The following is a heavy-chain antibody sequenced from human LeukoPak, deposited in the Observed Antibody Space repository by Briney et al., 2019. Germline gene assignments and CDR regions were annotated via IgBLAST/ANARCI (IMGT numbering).Heavy chain of an antibody. Sequence: GGSLRLSCAASGFTFSSYWMHWVRHAPGKGLVWVSRISTDGTTTTYADSVKGRFTISRDNAKNTLFLQMNRLRAEDTAVYYCATSPSLPWDWGQGTLVTVSS. CDR3: ATSPSLPWD. V-gene: IGHV3-74*01. D-gene: IGHD1-26*01. J-gene: IGHJ4*02. CDR2: ISTDGTTT. CDR1: GFTFSSYW.